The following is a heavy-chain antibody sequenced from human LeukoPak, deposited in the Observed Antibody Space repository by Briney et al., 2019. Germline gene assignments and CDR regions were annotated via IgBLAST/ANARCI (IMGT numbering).Heavy chain of an antibody. D-gene: IGHD3-10*01. V-gene: IGHV1-69*05. J-gene: IGHJ4*02. CDR2: IIPIFGTA. Sequence: ASVKVSCKASGGTFSSYAISWVRQAPGQGLEWMGRIIPIFGTANYAQKFQGRVTITTDESTSTAYMELSSLRSEDTAVYYCASGSEHMVRGVYFDYWGQGTLVTVSS. CDR1: GGTFSSYA. CDR3: ASGSEHMVRGVYFDY.